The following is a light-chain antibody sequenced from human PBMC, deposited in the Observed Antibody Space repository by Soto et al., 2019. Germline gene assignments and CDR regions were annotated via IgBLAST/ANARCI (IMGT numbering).Light chain of an antibody. CDR3: QQYNSYSLS. J-gene: IGKJ2*03. CDR1: QSVSGW. Sequence: DIQMTQSPSTLSASVGDTVTVTCRASQSVSGWLAWYQQKPGEAPKLLIYKASNLEVGVPSRFSGTGSGTEFNFTITDLQPDDFATYYCQQYNSYSLSFGQGTKLEV. V-gene: IGKV1-5*03. CDR2: KAS.